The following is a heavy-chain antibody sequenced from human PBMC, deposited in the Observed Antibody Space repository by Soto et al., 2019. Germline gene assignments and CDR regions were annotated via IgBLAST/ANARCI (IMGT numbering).Heavy chain of an antibody. Sequence: SETLSLTCAVSGGSISSGGYSWSWIRQPPGKGLEWIGYVYHSGSTYYNPSLKSRVTIPVDRSKNQFSLKLSSVTAADTAVYYCARGSVFGVAALTYWGQGTLVTVSS. V-gene: IGHV4-30-2*01. D-gene: IGHD3-3*01. CDR3: ARGSVFGVAALTY. CDR1: GGSISSGGYS. J-gene: IGHJ4*02. CDR2: VYHSGST.